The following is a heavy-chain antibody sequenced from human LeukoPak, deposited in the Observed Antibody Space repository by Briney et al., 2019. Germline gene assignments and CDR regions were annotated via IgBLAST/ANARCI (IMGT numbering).Heavy chain of an antibody. Sequence: GASVKVSCKASGYTFTGYYMHWVRQAPGQGLEWMGWISAYNGNTNYAQKLQGRVTMTTDTSTSTAYMELRSLRSDDTAVYYCARENPVVAATLLYYYGMDVWGQGTTVTVSS. J-gene: IGHJ6*02. CDR1: GYTFTGYY. D-gene: IGHD2-15*01. CDR2: ISAYNGNT. V-gene: IGHV1-18*04. CDR3: ARENPVVAATLLYYYGMDV.